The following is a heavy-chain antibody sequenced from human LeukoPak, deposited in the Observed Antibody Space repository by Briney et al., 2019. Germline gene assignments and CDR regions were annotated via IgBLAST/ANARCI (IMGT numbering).Heavy chain of an antibody. CDR1: EFTFSSYA. D-gene: IGHD6-19*01. CDR3: ARGLRYSSGWYYFDY. V-gene: IGHV3-23*01. Sequence: GGSLRLSCAASEFTFSSYAMSWVRQAPGKGLEWVSAVSGSGGSTYYADSVKGRFTISRDNSKNTLYLQMNSLRAEDTAVYYCARGLRYSSGWYYFDYWGQGTLVTVSS. CDR2: VSGSGGST. J-gene: IGHJ4*02.